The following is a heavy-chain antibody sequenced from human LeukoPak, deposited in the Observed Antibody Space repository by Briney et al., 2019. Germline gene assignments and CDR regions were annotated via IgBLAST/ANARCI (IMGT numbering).Heavy chain of an antibody. D-gene: IGHD5-18*01. J-gene: IGHJ4*02. V-gene: IGHV1-18*01. CDR3: ASTVDTAMVYYFDY. CDR1: GGTFSSYA. Sequence: VASVKVSCKASGGTFSSYAISWVRQAPGQGLEWMGWISAYNGNTNYAQKLQGRVTMTTDTSTSTAYMELRSLRSDDTAVYYCASTVDTAMVYYFDYWGQGTLVTVSS. CDR2: ISAYNGNT.